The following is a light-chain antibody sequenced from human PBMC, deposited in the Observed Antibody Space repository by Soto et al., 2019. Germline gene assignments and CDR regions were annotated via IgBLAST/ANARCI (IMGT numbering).Light chain of an antibody. CDR2: DAS. J-gene: IGKJ2*01. CDR1: QSISTW. CDR3: QQYNTYTLYT. V-gene: IGKV1-5*01. Sequence: DIQLTQSPSTLSASLGDRVTITCRASQSISTWLAWYQQKPGKTPSLLIYDASTLETGVPSRFSGRGSGTEFTLTTSSLQPDDFATYYCQQYNTYTLYTFGQGTKLEIK.